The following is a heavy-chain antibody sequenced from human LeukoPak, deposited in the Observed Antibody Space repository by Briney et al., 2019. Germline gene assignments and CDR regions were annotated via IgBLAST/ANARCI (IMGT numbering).Heavy chain of an antibody. V-gene: IGHV4-38-2*02. D-gene: IGHD4-17*01. CDR1: GFTFSDYY. CDR3: ARDGRTVTTADI. J-gene: IGHJ3*02. CDR2: IYYSGST. Sequence: GSLRLSCAASGFTFSDYYMSWIRQPPGKGLEWIGSIYYSGSTYYNPSLKSRVTISVDTSKNQFSLKLSSVTAADTAVYYCARDGRTVTTADIWGQGTMVTVSS.